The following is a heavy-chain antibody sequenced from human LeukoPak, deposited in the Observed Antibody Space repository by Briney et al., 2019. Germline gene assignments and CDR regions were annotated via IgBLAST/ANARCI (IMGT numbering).Heavy chain of an antibody. CDR3: ARDGGRFLEWLLPDY. CDR1: GFTFSNYA. CDR2: TSYDGSNK. J-gene: IGHJ4*02. D-gene: IGHD3-3*01. V-gene: IGHV3-30-3*01. Sequence: PGTSLRLSCAASGFTFSNYAMHWVRQAPGKGLDWVAVTSYDGSNKYYTDSVKGRFTISRDNSKNTLYLQMNSLRAEDTAVYYCARDGGRFLEWLLPDYWGQGTLVTVSS.